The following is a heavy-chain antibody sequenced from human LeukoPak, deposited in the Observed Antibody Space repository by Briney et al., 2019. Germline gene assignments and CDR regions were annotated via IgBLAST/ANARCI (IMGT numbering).Heavy chain of an antibody. CDR2: VSWNSGSI. J-gene: IGHJ3*02. CDR1: GFTFDDYA. D-gene: IGHD3-22*01. Sequence: GGSLRLSCAASGFTFDDYAMHWVRQAPGKGLEWVSGVSWNSGSIGYADPVKGRFTISRDNAKNSLYLQMNSLRAEDTALYYCAKDLWPPTLGPYGSSGYSAFDIWGQGTMVTVSS. CDR3: AKDLWPPTLGPYGSSGYSAFDI. V-gene: IGHV3-9*01.